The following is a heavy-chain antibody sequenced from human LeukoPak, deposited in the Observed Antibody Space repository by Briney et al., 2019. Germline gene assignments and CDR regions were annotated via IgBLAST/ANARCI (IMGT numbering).Heavy chain of an antibody. CDR3: ARHRRARPTKMTTVTTGGYFDY. V-gene: IGHV4-39*01. J-gene: IGHJ4*02. CDR2: IHSTGNT. CDR1: GDSFSSDFYY. Sequence: PSETLSLTCIVSGDSFSSDFYYWGWIRQSPGKGLEWIANIHSTGNTFYNPSLKSRVTISVDTSKNQFSLKLSSVTAADTAVYYCARHRRARPTKMTTVTTGGYFDYWGQGTLVTVSS. D-gene: IGHD4-17*01.